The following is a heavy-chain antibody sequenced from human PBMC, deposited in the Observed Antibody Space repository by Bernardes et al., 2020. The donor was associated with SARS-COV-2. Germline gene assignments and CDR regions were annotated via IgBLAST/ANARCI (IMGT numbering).Heavy chain of an antibody. CDR2: INHSGST. J-gene: IGHJ1*01. V-gene: IGHV4-34*01. CDR3: ARGQTAAATSDFQH. CDR1: GGSFSGYY. Sequence: SETLSLTCAVYGGSFSGYYWSWIRQPPGKGLEWIGEINHSGSTNYNPSLKSRVTISVDTSKNQFSLKLSSVTAADTAVYYCARGQTAAATSDFQHWGQGTLVTVSS. D-gene: IGHD6-13*01.